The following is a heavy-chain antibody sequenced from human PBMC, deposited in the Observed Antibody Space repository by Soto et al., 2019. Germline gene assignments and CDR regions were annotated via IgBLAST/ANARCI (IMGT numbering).Heavy chain of an antibody. J-gene: IGHJ4*02. CDR1: GGSISSYY. CDR2: IYYSGST. CDR3: VGSYYDFWSGYENFDY. Sequence: SETLSLTCTVSGGSISSYYWSWIRQPPGKGLEWIGYIYYSGSTNYNPSLKSRVTISVDTSKNQFSLKLSSVTAADTAVYYCVGSYYDFWSGYENFDYWGQGTLVTVSS. V-gene: IGHV4-59*01. D-gene: IGHD3-3*01.